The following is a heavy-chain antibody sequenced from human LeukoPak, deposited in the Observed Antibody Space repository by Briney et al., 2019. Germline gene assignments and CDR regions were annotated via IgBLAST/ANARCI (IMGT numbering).Heavy chain of an antibody. V-gene: IGHV3-48*03. CDR1: GFTFSSYE. D-gene: IGHD3-16*01. CDR3: ARGGGGYYFDY. CDR2: ISSSGSTI. Sequence: GGSLRLSCAASGFTFSSYEMNWVRQAPGKGLEWVSYISSSGSTIYHADSVKGRFTISRDNAKNSLYLQMNSLRAEDTAVYYCARGGGGYYFDYWGQGTLVTVSS. J-gene: IGHJ4*02.